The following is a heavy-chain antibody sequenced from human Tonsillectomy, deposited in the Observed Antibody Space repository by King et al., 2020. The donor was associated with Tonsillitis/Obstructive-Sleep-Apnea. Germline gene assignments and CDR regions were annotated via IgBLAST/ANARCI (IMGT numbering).Heavy chain of an antibody. CDR2: ISAHNGHT. J-gene: IGHJ4*02. CDR3: ARDSMSHYYDSSGYYPFNY. CDR1: GYTFTNYG. Sequence: VQLVESGAEVKKPGASVKVSCKASGYTFTNYGISWVRQAPGQGLEWMAWISAHNGHTNYAQKLQGRVTMTTDTTTSTAYMELRSLRSDDTAVYYCARDSMSHYYDSSGYYPFNYWGQGTLVTVSA. V-gene: IGHV1-18*01. D-gene: IGHD3-22*01.